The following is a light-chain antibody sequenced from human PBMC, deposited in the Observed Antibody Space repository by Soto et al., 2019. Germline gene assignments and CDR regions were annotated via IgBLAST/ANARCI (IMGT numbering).Light chain of an antibody. J-gene: IGKJ2*02. CDR1: QTISTW. Sequence: DIPMTQSPSTLSASVGDRVIITCRASQTISTWLAWYQHKPGTAPKLLIYKASSLEAGVPSRFSGSGSGTVFTHTISALQPDDFVSHYCQQYSFYSRTFGQGTKVETK. V-gene: IGKV1-5*03. CDR3: QQYSFYSRT. CDR2: KAS.